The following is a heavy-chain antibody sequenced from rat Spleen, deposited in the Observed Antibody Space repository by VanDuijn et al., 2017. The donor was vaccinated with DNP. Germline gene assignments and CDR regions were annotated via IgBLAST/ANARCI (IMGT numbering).Heavy chain of an antibody. D-gene: IGHD1-12*02. J-gene: IGHJ3*01. CDR2: IAPGSGGT. CDR1: GYTFTSYA. V-gene: IGHV1-43*01. Sequence: QIQLQQSGAELAKPGSSVKISCKASGYTFTSYAMHWIKQTTGQALEWTGYIAPGSGGTYYNEKFEDKATLTVGKSSSTAFMQLSSLTPDDSAVYYCASGGRGIWFAYWAQGTLVTVSS. CDR3: ASGGRGIWFAY.